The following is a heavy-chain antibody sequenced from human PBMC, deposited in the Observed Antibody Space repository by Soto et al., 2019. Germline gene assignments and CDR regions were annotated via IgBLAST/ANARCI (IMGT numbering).Heavy chain of an antibody. D-gene: IGHD2-2*01. Sequence: GGSLRLSCAASGFTFSSYSMNWVRQAPAKGLEWVSYISSSSSTIYYADSVKGRFTISRDNAKNSLYLQMNSLRDEDTAVYYCARGPRGIVVVPAAYGMDVWGQGTTVTVSS. CDR3: ARGPRGIVVVPAAYGMDV. CDR1: GFTFSSYS. J-gene: IGHJ6*02. CDR2: ISSSSSTI. V-gene: IGHV3-48*02.